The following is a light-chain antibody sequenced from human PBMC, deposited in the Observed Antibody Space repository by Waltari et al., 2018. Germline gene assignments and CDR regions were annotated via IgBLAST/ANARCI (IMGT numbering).Light chain of an antibody. Sequence: SYVLTQPPSVSVAPGQTAKITCGGNNLGSKNVHWYQQRPGQDPVLVVHDDSERPSGIPERFSGSNSRITATLTGHRVEAGDEADYYCHVWDTSSDSQIFGGGTKLTVL. CDR1: NLGSKN. CDR3: HVWDTSSDSQI. V-gene: IGLV3-21*02. J-gene: IGLJ2*01. CDR2: DDS.